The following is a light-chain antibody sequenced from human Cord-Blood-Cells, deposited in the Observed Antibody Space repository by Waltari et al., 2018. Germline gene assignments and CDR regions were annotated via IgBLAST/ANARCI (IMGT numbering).Light chain of an antibody. CDR2: AAS. V-gene: IGKV1-9*01. Sequence: DLQLLQPPSFLPASVGDRVTITCRASQGISSYLAWYQQKPGKAPKLLIYAASTLQSGVPSRFSGSGSGTEFTLTISSLQPEDFATYYCQQLNSYPPTFGGGTKVEIK. CDR1: QGISSY. J-gene: IGKJ4*01. CDR3: QQLNSYPPT.